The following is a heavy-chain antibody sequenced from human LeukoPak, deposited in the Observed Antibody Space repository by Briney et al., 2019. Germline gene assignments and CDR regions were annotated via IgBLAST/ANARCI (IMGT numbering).Heavy chain of an antibody. D-gene: IGHD3-3*01. Sequence: GGSLKLSCAASGFTFSGSDMHWVRQASGKGLEWVGRIRSKANSYATAYAASVKGRFTISRDDSKNTAYLQMNSLKTEDTAVYYCTRRTKDTIFGVAPFDYWGQGTLVTVSS. V-gene: IGHV3-73*01. CDR1: GFTFSGSD. J-gene: IGHJ4*02. CDR3: TRRTKDTIFGVAPFDY. CDR2: IRSKANSYAT.